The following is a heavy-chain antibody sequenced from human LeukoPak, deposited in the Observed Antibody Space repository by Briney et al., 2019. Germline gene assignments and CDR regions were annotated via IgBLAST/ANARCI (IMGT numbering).Heavy chain of an antibody. CDR2: ISSSSSYI. J-gene: IGHJ4*02. CDR3: ARGGKRYCSSTSCYLDY. CDR1: GFTFSSYS. Sequence: GGSLRLSCAASGFTFSSYSMNWVRQAPGKGREWVSSISSSSSYIYYADSVKGRFTISRDNAKNSLYLQMNSLRAEDTAVYYCARGGKRYCSSTSCYLDYWGQGTLVTVSS. D-gene: IGHD2-2*01. V-gene: IGHV3-21*01.